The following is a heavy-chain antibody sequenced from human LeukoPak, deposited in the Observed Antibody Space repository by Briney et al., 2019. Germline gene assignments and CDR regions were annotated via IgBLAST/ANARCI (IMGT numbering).Heavy chain of an antibody. Sequence: SETVSLTCTVSGGSIRSHYWSWIRQPPGKGLEWIEYIYYSGSTNYNPTLKSRVTISVDTSKNQFSLKLSSVTAADTAVYYCARVNVLRFLEWPEGFDHWGQGTLVTVSS. CDR2: IYYSGST. D-gene: IGHD3-3*01. V-gene: IGHV4-59*11. CDR1: GGSIRSHY. CDR3: ARVNVLRFLEWPEGFDH. J-gene: IGHJ4*02.